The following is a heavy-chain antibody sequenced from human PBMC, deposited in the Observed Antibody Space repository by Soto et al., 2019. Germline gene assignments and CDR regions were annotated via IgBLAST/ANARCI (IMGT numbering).Heavy chain of an antibody. CDR3: ARVGGAVVTADY. CDR2: INPDNGNT. V-gene: IGHV1-18*01. J-gene: IGHJ4*02. D-gene: IGHD1-26*01. Sequence: QVQLVQSGPEVKKPGASVKVSCKTSGYTFINCGISWVRQAPGQGLEWMGWINPDNGNTNFAQRLQGRVTMTADRSTRTAYMELRSLRFDDTAMYYCARVGGAVVTADYWGQGTLVTVSS. CDR1: GYTFINCG.